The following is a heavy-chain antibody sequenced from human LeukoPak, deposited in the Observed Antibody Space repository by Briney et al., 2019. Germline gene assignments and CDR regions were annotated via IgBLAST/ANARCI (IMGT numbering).Heavy chain of an antibody. CDR1: GFTFSGYS. CDR3: AKVRAPSGWFNSDY. D-gene: IGHD6-19*01. J-gene: IGHJ4*02. Sequence: PGGSLRLSCAASGFTFSGYSMSWVRQAPGKGLEWVSGISFTGGRTYYADSVKGRFTISRDNSKNTLYLQMNSLRAEDTAAYYCAKVRAPSGWFNSDYWGQGTLVTVSS. V-gene: IGHV3-23*01. CDR2: ISFTGGRT.